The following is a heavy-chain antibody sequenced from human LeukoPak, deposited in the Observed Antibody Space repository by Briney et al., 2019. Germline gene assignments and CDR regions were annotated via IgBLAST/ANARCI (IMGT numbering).Heavy chain of an antibody. CDR1: GGSISSSNW. V-gene: IGHV4-4*02. Sequence: SGTLSLTCAVSGGSISSSNWWSWVRQPPGKGLEWIGEIYHSGSTNYNPSLKSRVTISVDKSKNQFSLKLSSVTAADTAVYYCARAPYCSGGSCYSAAEDAFDIWGQGTMVTVS. CDR2: IYHSGST. J-gene: IGHJ3*02. CDR3: ARAPYCSGGSCYSAAEDAFDI. D-gene: IGHD2-15*01.